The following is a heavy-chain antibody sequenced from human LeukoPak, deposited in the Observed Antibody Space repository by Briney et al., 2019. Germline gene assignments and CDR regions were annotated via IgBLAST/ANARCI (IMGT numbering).Heavy chain of an antibody. Sequence: SVKVSCKASGGTFSSYAISWVRQAPGQGLEWMGGIIPIFGTANYAQKFQGRVTITADESTSTAYMELSSLRSEDTAVYYCARGEKWLLQVFDYWAREPWSPSPQ. CDR1: GGTFSSYA. CDR2: IIPIFGTA. V-gene: IGHV1-69*13. J-gene: IGHJ4*02. CDR3: ARGEKWLLQVFDY. D-gene: IGHD6-19*01.